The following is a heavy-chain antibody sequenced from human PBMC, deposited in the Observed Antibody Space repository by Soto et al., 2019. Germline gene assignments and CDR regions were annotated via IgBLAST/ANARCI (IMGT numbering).Heavy chain of an antibody. V-gene: IGHV3-23*01. CDR2: IKSDGSST. Sequence: PGGSLRLSCVASGFSFDNYAMSWFRQAPGKGLEWVSAIKSDGSSTYYAASVKDRFIISRDNSKNTLYLQLNSLRAEDTAVYYCAQLGLMTFSHKHYFNHWGRGTLVTVSP. CDR1: GFSFDNYA. CDR3: AQLGLMTFSHKHYFNH. J-gene: IGHJ4*02. D-gene: IGHD3-16*01.